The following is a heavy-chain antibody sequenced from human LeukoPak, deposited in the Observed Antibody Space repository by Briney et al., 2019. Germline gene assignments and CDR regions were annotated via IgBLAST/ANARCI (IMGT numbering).Heavy chain of an antibody. CDR2: MNPNSGNT. D-gene: IGHD1-1*01. CDR3: ARAGRYNWNDVGY. CDR1: GYTFTSYD. Sequence: ASVKVSCKASGYTFTSYDINWVRQATGQGPEWMGWMNPNSGNTGYAQKFQGRVTMTRNTSISTAYMELSSLRSEDTAVYYCARAGRYNWNDVGYWGQGTLVTVSS. V-gene: IGHV1-8*01. J-gene: IGHJ4*02.